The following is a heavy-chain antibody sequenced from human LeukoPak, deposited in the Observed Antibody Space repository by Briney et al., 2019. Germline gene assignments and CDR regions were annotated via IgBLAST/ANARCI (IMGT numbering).Heavy chain of an antibody. Sequence: SETLSLTCTVSGGSISSSSYYWSWIRQPPGKGLEWIGEINHSGSTNYNPSLKSRVTISVDTSKNQFSLKLSSVTAADTAVYYCARGVSSGWLGNYFDYWGQGTLVTVSS. CDR2: INHSGST. J-gene: IGHJ4*02. V-gene: IGHV4-39*07. D-gene: IGHD6-19*01. CDR3: ARGVSSGWLGNYFDY. CDR1: GGSISSSSYY.